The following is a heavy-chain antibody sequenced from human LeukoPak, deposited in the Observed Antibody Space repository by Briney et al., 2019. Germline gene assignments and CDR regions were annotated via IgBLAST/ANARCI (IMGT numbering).Heavy chain of an antibody. CDR3: AKGDDYGDYDWFDP. CDR2: ISAIGGST. J-gene: IGHJ5*02. Sequence: GSLRLSCAASGSTFSSYAMSWVRQAPGKGLEWVSVISAIGGSTYYADSVKGRFTISRDNSKNTLYLQMNSLRAEDTAVYYCAKGDDYGDYDWFDPWGQGTLVTVSS. CDR1: GSTFSSYA. V-gene: IGHV3-23*01. D-gene: IGHD4-17*01.